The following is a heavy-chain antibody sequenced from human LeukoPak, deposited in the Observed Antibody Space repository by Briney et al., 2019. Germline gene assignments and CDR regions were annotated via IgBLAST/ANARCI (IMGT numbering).Heavy chain of an antibody. CDR3: ARRYYYVSGSYYNHFDP. Sequence: SETLSLTCTVSGGSINSSTYYWGWIRQPPGKGLEWVGIIYHSGSTYYNPSLKSRVTISVDTSKNHFSLKLSSVTAADTAVYYCARRYYYVSGSYYNHFDPWGQGTLVTVSS. V-gene: IGHV4-39*02. D-gene: IGHD3-10*01. CDR1: GGSINSSTYY. CDR2: IYHSGST. J-gene: IGHJ5*02.